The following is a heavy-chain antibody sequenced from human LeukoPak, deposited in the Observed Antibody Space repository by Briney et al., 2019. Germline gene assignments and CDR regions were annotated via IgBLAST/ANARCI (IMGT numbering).Heavy chain of an antibody. D-gene: IGHD6-13*01. V-gene: IGHV4-34*01. Sequence: SETLSLTCAVYGGSFSGYYWSWIRQPPGKGLEWIGEINHSGSTNYNPSLKSRVTISVDTSKNQFSLKLSSVTAADTAVYYCARGPIAAAGKFDPWGQGTLVTVSS. CDR2: INHSGST. CDR1: GGSFSGYY. J-gene: IGHJ5*02. CDR3: ARGPIAAAGKFDP.